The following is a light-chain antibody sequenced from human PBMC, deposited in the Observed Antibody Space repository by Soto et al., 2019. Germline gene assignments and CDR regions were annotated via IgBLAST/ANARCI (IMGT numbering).Light chain of an antibody. J-gene: IGLJ3*02. V-gene: IGLV2-11*01. CDR2: DVT. CDR1: SSDVGGYNY. CDR3: CSYTSSSIRV. Sequence: QSALTQPRSVSGSPGQSVTISCTGTSSDVGGYNYVSWYQHHPGKAPKLMIYDVTKRPSGVRDRFSASKSGNTASLTISGLQAEDEADYYCCSYTSSSIRVFGGGTK.